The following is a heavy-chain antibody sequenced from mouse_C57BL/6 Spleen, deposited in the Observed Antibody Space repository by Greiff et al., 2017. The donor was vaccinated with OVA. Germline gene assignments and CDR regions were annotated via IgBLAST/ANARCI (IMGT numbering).Heavy chain of an antibody. Sequence: EVQLQQSGPGLAKPSQTLSLTCSVTGYSITSDYWTWIRKFPGNKLEYMGYISYSGSTYYNPSLKSRISITRDTSKNQYYLQLNSVTTEDTATYYCARLTYYSNYGYFDGWGTGTTVTVSS. V-gene: IGHV3-8*01. D-gene: IGHD2-5*01. J-gene: IGHJ1*03. CDR3: ARLTYYSNYGYFDG. CDR1: GYSITSDY. CDR2: ISYSGST.